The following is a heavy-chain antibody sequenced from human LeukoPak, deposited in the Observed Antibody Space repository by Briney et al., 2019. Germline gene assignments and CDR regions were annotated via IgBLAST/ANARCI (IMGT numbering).Heavy chain of an antibody. CDR1: RGTFSSYA. V-gene: IGHV1-69*01. J-gene: IGHJ4*02. CDR3: ARRDSTVTNSFDY. CDR2: IIPIFGIA. Sequence: SVKVSCKASRGTFSSYAISWVGQAPGQGLEWMGGIIPIFGIANYAQKFQGRVTITADESTSTAYMELSSLRSEDTAVYYCARRDSTVTNSFDYWGRGTLVTVSS. D-gene: IGHD4-17*01.